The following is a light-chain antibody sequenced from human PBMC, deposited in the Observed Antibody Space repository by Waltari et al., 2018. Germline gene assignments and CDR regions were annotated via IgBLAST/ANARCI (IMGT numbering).Light chain of an antibody. Sequence: QSALTQPASVSGSPGQSITVSCTGISNDVGIHNFVSWYQHHPGKAPKVVIYDVSYRPSGVSDRFSGSKSGKTASLTISGLQAEDEADYYCSSYTSNNAVFGGGTKLTVL. V-gene: IGLV2-14*03. J-gene: IGLJ3*02. CDR1: SNDVGIHNF. CDR2: DVS. CDR3: SSYTSNNAV.